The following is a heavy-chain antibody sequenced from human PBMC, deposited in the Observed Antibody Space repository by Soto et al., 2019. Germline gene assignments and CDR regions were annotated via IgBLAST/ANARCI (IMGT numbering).Heavy chain of an antibody. CDR2: SRDKVHSHTT. J-gene: IGHJ4*02. Sequence: EVQLAESGGGVVQPGGSLRLSCAASGFTFSDHYMDWVRQAPGKGLEWVGRSRDKVHSHTTEYAASVKGRFTISRGDSENSLYLQMNSLETEDTAVYYCARGVVSSGYFDYWGQGTLVTVSS. D-gene: IGHD2-15*01. V-gene: IGHV3-72*01. CDR1: GFTFSDHY. CDR3: ARGVVSSGYFDY.